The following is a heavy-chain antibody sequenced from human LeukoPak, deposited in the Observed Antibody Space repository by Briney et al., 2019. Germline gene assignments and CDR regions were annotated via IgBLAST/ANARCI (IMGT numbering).Heavy chain of an antibody. V-gene: IGHV4-34*01. CDR2: INHSGST. D-gene: IGHD3-22*01. Sequence: PSETLSLACAVYGGSFSGYYWSWIRQPPGKGLEWIGEINHSGSTNYNPSLKSRVTISVDTSKNQFSLKLSSVTAADTAVYYCADSYDSSGYDYWGRGTLVTVSS. CDR1: GGSFSGYY. CDR3: ADSYDSSGYDY. J-gene: IGHJ4*02.